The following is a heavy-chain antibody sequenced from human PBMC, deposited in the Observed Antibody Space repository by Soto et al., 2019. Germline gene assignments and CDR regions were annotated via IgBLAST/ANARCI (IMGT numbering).Heavy chain of an antibody. D-gene: IGHD6-19*01. CDR1: GFTFSSYS. CDR3: ARDREYIAVAGPIDFDY. CDR2: ISSSSSTI. J-gene: IGHJ4*02. V-gene: IGHV3-48*01. Sequence: PGGSLRLSCAASGFTFSSYSMNWVRQAPGKGLEWVSYISSSSSTIYYADSVKGRFTISRDNAKNSLYLQMNSLRAEDTAVYYCARDREYIAVAGPIDFDYWGQGTLVTVSS.